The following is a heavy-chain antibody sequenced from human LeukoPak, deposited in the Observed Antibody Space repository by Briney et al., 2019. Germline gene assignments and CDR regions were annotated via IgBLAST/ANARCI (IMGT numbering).Heavy chain of an antibody. CDR3: ARSGITMVRGGYFDY. J-gene: IGHJ4*02. V-gene: IGHV4-59*01. Sequence: SETLSLTCTVSGGSISSYYWSWIRQPPGKGLEWTGYIYYSGSTNYNPSLKSRVTISVDTSKNQFSLKLSSVTAADTAVYYCARSGITMVRGGYFDYWGQGTLVTVSS. CDR1: GGSISSYY. CDR2: IYYSGST. D-gene: IGHD3-10*01.